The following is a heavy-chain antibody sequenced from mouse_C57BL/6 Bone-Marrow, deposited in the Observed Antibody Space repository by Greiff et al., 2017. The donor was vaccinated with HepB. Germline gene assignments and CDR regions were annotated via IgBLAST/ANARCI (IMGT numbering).Heavy chain of an antibody. D-gene: IGHD3-1*01. V-gene: IGHV7-3*01. CDR2: ISNKDNGYTT. CDR3: ARYSGGTACFAY. CDR1: GFTFTDYY. J-gene: IGHJ3*01. Sequence: EVHLLESGGGLVQPGGSLSLSCAASGFTFTDYYMRWVRQPPGKALEWLGFISNKDNGYTTKDSASVKGRFTISRANSQSVLYLHMNALRAEDRASYCCARYSGGTACFAYWGQGTLVTVSA.